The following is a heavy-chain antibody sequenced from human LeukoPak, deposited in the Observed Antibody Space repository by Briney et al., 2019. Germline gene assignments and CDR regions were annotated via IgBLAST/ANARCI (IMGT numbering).Heavy chain of an antibody. CDR2: ITSSGNT. Sequence: GGSLRLSCAASGFTFSNYAMAWVRQAPGKGLEWVSSITSSGNTYYADSVKGRLTISRDNSKNTVYLQMTSLRAEDTAVYYCAKGDYGDCYWGQGTLVTVSP. CDR1: GFTFSNYA. V-gene: IGHV3-23*01. D-gene: IGHD4-17*01. CDR3: AKGDYGDCY. J-gene: IGHJ4*02.